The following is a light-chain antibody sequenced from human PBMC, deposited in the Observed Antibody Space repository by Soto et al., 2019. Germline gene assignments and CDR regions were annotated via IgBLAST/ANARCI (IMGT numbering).Light chain of an antibody. CDR1: QSVPSSS. CDR3: QQYGNSPT. CDR2: GTS. V-gene: IGKV3-20*01. J-gene: IGKJ2*01. Sequence: EIVLRQSPGTLSLSPGERATVSCRASQSVPSSSLAWYQQKPGQGPRLLIYGTSRRATGIPDRFSGSGSGTDFTLTISRLEPEDSAVYFCQQYGNSPTFGQGTKLHIK.